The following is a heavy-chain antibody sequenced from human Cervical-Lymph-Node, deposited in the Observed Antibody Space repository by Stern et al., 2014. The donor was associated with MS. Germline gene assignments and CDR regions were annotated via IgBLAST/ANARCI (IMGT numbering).Heavy chain of an antibody. D-gene: IGHD1-1*01. V-gene: IGHV1-69*01. CDR2: IIPLFGTT. J-gene: IGHJ6*02. CDR1: GDTFINFG. CDR3: ARDNDDNGMDV. Sequence: VQLLQSGAEVKKPGSSVKVSCTASGDTFINFGISWVRQAPGQGLEWMGGIIPLFGTTDYGQKFQGRLTISADESATTVYMELRSEDTAVYYCARDNDDNGMDVWGQGTTVTVSS.